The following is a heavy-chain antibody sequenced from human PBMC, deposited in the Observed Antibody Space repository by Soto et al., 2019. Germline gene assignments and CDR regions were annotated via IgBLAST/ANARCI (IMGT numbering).Heavy chain of an antibody. D-gene: IGHD6-13*01. CDR2: INPNSGGT. J-gene: IGHJ5*02. CDR3: ARDPNSSSWRYNWFDP. V-gene: IGHV1-2*02. Sequence: ASVKVSCKASGYTFTGYYMHWVRQAPGQGLEWMGWINPNSGGTNYAQKFQGRVTMTRDTSISTAYMELSRLRSDDTAVHYCARDPNSSSWRYNWFDPWGQGTLVTVSS. CDR1: GYTFTGYY.